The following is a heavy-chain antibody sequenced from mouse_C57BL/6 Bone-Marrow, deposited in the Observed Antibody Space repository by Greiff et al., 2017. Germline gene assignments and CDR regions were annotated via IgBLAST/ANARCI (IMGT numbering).Heavy chain of an antibody. CDR1: GFTFSSYG. V-gene: IGHV5-6*01. J-gene: IGHJ3*01. D-gene: IGHD1-1*02. Sequence: EVQVVESGGDLVKPGGSLKLSCAASGFTFSSYGMSWVRQTPDKRLEWVATISSGGSYTYYPDSVKGRFTISRDNAKNTLYLQMRNLKSKDTAMYYCECQLLFDYWGQGTLVTVSA. CDR2: ISSGGSYT. CDR3: ECQLLFDY.